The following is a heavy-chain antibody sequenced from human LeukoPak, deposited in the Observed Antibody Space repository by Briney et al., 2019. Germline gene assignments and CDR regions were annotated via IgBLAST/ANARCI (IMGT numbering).Heavy chain of an antibody. D-gene: IGHD3-3*01. J-gene: IGHJ4*02. V-gene: IGHV3-23*01. Sequence: GGPLRLSSAASGFPFSAYAMTWVRPAPGKGLEWVSIIRGNGGGTYYADSVKGRFNIFRDNSENTLYLQMNSLRADDTAVYYCVRVGQYYDLWSGFDFWGQGALVSVSS. CDR2: IRGNGGGT. CDR1: GFPFSAYA. CDR3: VRVGQYYDLWSGFDF.